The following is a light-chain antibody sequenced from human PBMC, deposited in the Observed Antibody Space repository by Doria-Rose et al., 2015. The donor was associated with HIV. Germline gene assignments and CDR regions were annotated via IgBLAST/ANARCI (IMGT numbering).Light chain of an antibody. CDR2: KTD. J-gene: IGLJ2*01. CDR3: LSYDSSNQAVV. Sequence: QSVVTQPPSVSGTPGQRITIPCSGSSSNIGSNAVNWYQQFPGTAPKLLIYKTDQRPSGVLDRFSASIDSSSNSASLTISGLKTEDEADYYCLSYDSSNQAVVFGGGTKLTVL. V-gene: IGLV1-44*01. CDR1: SSNIGSNA.